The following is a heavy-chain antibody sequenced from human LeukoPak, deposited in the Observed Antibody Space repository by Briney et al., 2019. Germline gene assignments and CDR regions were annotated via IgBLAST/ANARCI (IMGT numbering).Heavy chain of an antibody. J-gene: IGHJ5*02. D-gene: IGHD3-22*01. Sequence: ASVKVSCKASGYTFSGYYMHWVRQAPGQGLEWMGWINPNSGGTNYAQKFQGRVTMTRDTSISTAYMELSRLRSEDTAVYYCAREGSYYYDSSGYYPWGQGTLVTVSS. CDR3: AREGSYYYDSSGYYP. CDR2: INPNSGGT. CDR1: GYTFSGYY. V-gene: IGHV1-2*02.